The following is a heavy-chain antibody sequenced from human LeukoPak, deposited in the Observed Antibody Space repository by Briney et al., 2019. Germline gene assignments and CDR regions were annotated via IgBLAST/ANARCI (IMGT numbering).Heavy chain of an antibody. CDR3: ARGVSSSWYFDY. J-gene: IGHJ4*02. CDR2: IYYSGST. CDR1: GGSISSDGYY. Sequence: TLSLTCTVSGGSISSDGYYWSWIRQHPGKGLEWIGYIYYSGSTYYNPSLKSRVTISVDTSKNQFSLKLSSVTAADTAVYYCARGVSSSWYFDYWGQGTLVTVSS. D-gene: IGHD6-13*01. V-gene: IGHV4-31*03.